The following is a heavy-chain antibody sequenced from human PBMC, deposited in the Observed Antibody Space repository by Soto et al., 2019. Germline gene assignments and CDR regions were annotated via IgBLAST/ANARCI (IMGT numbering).Heavy chain of an antibody. CDR2: IYYSGST. D-gene: IGHD1-1*01. Sequence: SETLSLTCTVSGGSISSGGYYWSWIRQHPGKGLEWIGYIYYSGSTYYNPSLKSRVTISVDTSKNQFSLKLSSVTAADTAVYYCASNSHELEPHYMDVWGKGTTVTVSS. CDR3: ASNSHELEPHYMDV. V-gene: IGHV4-31*03. J-gene: IGHJ6*03. CDR1: GGSISSGGYY.